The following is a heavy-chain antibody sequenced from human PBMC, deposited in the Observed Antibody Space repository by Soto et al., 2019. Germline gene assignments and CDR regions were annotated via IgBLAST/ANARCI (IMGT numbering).Heavy chain of an antibody. CDR3: AHEYRVLGQTAPFDF. CDR1: GFSLTTTGVG. CDR2: IYWDDDK. D-gene: IGHD2-8*02. J-gene: IGHJ4*02. Sequence: QITLKESGPALVKPTQTLTLTCSFSGFSLTTTGVGVGWIRQPPGKALEWLALIYWDDDKFYSPSLRSRLSVTKDASNNQVVLTMTNVNPADTATYYCAHEYRVLGQTAPFDFGGPGTQFTVSS. V-gene: IGHV2-5*02.